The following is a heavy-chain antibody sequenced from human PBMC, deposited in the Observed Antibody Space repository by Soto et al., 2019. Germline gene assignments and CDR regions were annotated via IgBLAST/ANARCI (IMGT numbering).Heavy chain of an antibody. CDR1: GGSISSGDYY. V-gene: IGHV4-30-4*01. D-gene: IGHD5-18*01. CDR3: ACIFSGGYGYGFYYYGMDV. Sequence: SETLSLTCAVSGGSISSGDYYWSWIRQPPGKGLEWIGYIYYSGSTYYNPSLKSRVTISVDTSKNQFSLKLSSVTAADTAVYYCACIFSGGYGYGFYYYGMDVWGQGTTVTVSS. CDR2: IYYSGST. J-gene: IGHJ6*02.